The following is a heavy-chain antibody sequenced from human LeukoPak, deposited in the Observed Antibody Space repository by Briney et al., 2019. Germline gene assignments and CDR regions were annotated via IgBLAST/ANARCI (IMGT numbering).Heavy chain of an antibody. J-gene: IGHJ4*02. CDR1: GFTFSSSW. CDR2: IKTDGSTT. V-gene: IGHV3-74*01. Sequence: GGSLRLSFAVSGFTFSSSWMHWVRQAPGKGQVWVSHIKTDGSTTAYADSVKGRFTISRDNAKNTLYLQMNSLRAEDTGVYYCARGNQQLPRSTPDYWGQGTLVTVSS. D-gene: IGHD2-2*01. CDR3: ARGNQQLPRSTPDY.